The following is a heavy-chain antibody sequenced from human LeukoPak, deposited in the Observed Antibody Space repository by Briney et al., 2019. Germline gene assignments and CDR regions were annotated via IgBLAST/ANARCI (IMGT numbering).Heavy chain of an antibody. J-gene: IGHJ4*02. Sequence: PSETLSLTCTVSGGSISSGGYYWSWIRQPPGKGLEWIGYMFYSGSTNYNPSLKSRVTISIDTSKKKFSLKMDSVTAADTAVYYCARDKRLAVAGVWGQGTLVTVSS. CDR2: MFYSGST. CDR1: GGSISSGGYY. V-gene: IGHV4-61*08. CDR3: ARDKRLAVAGV. D-gene: IGHD6-19*01.